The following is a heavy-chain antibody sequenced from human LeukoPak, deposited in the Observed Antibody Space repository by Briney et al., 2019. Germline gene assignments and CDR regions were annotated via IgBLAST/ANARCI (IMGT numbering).Heavy chain of an antibody. CDR1: GFTVSSNY. Sequence: GGSLRLSCAASGFTVSSNYMSWVRQAPGKGLEWVSVIYSGGSTYYADSVKGRFTISRDNSKNTLCLQMNSLRAEDTAVYYCARGMQTTVTPCAYWGQGTLVTVSS. CDR2: IYSGGST. D-gene: IGHD4-11*01. J-gene: IGHJ4*02. V-gene: IGHV3-66*02. CDR3: ARGMQTTVTPCAY.